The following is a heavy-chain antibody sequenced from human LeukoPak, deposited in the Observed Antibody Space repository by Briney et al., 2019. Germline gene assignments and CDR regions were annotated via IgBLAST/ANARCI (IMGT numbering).Heavy chain of an antibody. Sequence: GGSLRLSCAASGFTFSSYSMNWVRQAPGKGLEWVSSIISSSSYIYYADSVKGRFTISRDNAKNTLYLQINSLRAEDTAVYYCARDNPGGGWNDVWGQGTLVTVSS. D-gene: IGHD1-1*01. J-gene: IGHJ4*02. CDR2: IISSSSYI. CDR3: ARDNPGGGWNDV. CDR1: GFTFSSYS. V-gene: IGHV3-21*01.